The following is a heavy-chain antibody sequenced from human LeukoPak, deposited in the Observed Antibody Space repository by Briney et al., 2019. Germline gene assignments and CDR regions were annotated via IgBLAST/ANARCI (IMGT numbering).Heavy chain of an antibody. Sequence: VGSLRLSCAASGFTFNIYGMHWVRQAPGKGLEWVAFIRHDGSNKYYADSVKGRFTISRDNSKNTVNLQMHSLRVEDTAVYYCAKDGLHGVTRDYWGQGTLVTVSS. J-gene: IGHJ4*02. CDR1: GFTFNIYG. CDR3: AKDGLHGVTRDY. V-gene: IGHV3-30*02. CDR2: IRHDGSNK. D-gene: IGHD2-8*01.